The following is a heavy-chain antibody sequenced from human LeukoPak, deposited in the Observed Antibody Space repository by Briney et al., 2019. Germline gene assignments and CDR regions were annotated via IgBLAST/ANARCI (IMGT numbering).Heavy chain of an antibody. CDR2: IRYDGSNK. CDR3: ARDPLHGSYSLAFDI. V-gene: IGHV3-30*02. D-gene: IGHD1-26*01. Sequence: PGGSLRLSCAASGFTFSSYGMHWVRQAPGKGLEWVAFIRYDGSNKYYADSVKGRFTISRDNSKNTLYLQMNSLRAEDTAVYYCARDPLHGSYSLAFDIWGQGTMVTVSS. J-gene: IGHJ3*02. CDR1: GFTFSSYG.